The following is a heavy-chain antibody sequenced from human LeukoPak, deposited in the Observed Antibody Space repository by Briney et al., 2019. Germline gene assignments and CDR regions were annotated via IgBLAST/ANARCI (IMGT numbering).Heavy chain of an antibody. V-gene: IGHV4-59*01. CDR2: IYYSGST. CDR3: ARDQGYGDI. J-gene: IGHJ3*02. CDR1: GGSISSYY. Sequence: ASETLPLTCTVSGGSISSYYWSWIRQPPGKGLEWIGYIYYSGSTNYNPSLKSRVTISVDTSKNQFSLKLSSVTAADTAVYYCARDQGYGDIWGQGTMVTVSS. D-gene: IGHD1-1*01.